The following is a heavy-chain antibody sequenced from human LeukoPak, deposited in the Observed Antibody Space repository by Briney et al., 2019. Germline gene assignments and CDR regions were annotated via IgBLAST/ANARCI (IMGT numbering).Heavy chain of an antibody. J-gene: IGHJ3*02. D-gene: IGHD3-9*01. CDR3: ATGFAWLRLKAFDI. CDR2: FDPEDGET. V-gene: IGHV1-24*01. Sequence: ASVKVSCKVSGYTLTELSMHWVRQAPRKGLEWMGGFDPEDGETIYAQKFQGRVTMTEDTSTDTAYMELSSLRSEDTAVYYCATGFAWLRLKAFDIWGQGTMVTVSS. CDR1: GYTLTELS.